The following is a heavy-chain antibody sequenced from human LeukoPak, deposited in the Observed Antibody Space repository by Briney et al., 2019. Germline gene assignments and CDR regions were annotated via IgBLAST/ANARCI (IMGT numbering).Heavy chain of an antibody. CDR2: IIPIFGTA. Sequence: SVKVSCKASGGTFSSYAISWVRQAPGQGLEWMGGIIPIFGTANYAQKFQSRVTITADESTSTAYMELSSLRSEDTAVYYCARVVARPRAFDIWGQGTMVTVSS. D-gene: IGHD2-15*01. CDR3: ARVVARPRAFDI. CDR1: GGTFSSYA. J-gene: IGHJ3*02. V-gene: IGHV1-69*01.